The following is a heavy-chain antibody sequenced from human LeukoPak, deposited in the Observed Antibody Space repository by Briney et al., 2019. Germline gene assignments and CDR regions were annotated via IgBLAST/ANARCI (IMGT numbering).Heavy chain of an antibody. CDR3: ARAEVTMIVVVIIPTFDY. CDR2: ISYDGSNK. D-gene: IGHD3-22*01. V-gene: IGHV3-30*04. CDR1: GFTFSSYA. Sequence: GGSLRLSCAASGFTFSSYAMHWVRQAPGKGLEWVAVISYDGSNKYYADSVKGRFTISRDNSKNTLYLQMNSLRAEDTAVYYCARAEVTMIVVVIIPTFDYWGQGTLVTVSS. J-gene: IGHJ4*02.